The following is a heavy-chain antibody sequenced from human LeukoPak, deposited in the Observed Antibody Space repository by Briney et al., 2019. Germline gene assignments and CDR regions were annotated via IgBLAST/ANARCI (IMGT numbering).Heavy chain of an antibody. D-gene: IGHD1-26*01. CDR1: GFTFSSYS. V-gene: IGHV3-21*01. CDR3: ARERATSSAFGWFDP. J-gene: IGHJ5*02. Sequence: GGSLRLSCAASGFTFSSYSMNWVRQAPGKGLEWVSSISSSSSYINYADSVKGRFTISRDNAKNSLYLQMNSLRAEDTAVYYCARERATSSAFGWFDPWGQGTLVTVSS. CDR2: ISSSSSYI.